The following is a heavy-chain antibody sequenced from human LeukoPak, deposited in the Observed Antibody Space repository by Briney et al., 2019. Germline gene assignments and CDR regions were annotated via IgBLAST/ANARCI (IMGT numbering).Heavy chain of an antibody. J-gene: IGHJ4*02. CDR3: ARDRRITMVRGVIRPPDY. V-gene: IGHV3-7*01. Sequence: GGSLRLSCAASGFTFGNYWMSWVRQAPGKGLEWVANIKQDGSDKYYVDSVKGRFTISRDNAKNSLYLQMNSLRDEDTAVYYCARDRRITMVRGVIRPPDYWGQGTLVTVSS. D-gene: IGHD3-10*01. CDR2: IKQDGSDK. CDR1: GFTFGNYW.